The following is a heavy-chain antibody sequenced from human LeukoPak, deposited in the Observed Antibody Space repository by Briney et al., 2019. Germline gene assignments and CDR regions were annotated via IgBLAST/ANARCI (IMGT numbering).Heavy chain of an antibody. CDR1: GFTFSNYG. J-gene: IGHJ5*02. Sequence: GSLVLSFAASGFTFSNYGMHWVRQAPDKGLEWVAFLQNDGSDTHYADSVEGRFTISRDNSKNTLYLQMNSLRPEDTAVYYCAKRDGNWNYRPAYNWFDPWGQGTLVTVSS. D-gene: IGHD1-7*01. CDR2: LQNDGSDT. V-gene: IGHV3-30*02. CDR3: AKRDGNWNYRPAYNWFDP.